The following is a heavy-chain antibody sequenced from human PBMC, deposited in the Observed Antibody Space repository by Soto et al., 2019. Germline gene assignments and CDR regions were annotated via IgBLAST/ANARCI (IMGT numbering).Heavy chain of an antibody. D-gene: IGHD3-10*01. Sequence: QVQLQESGPGLVKSSQTLSLTCTVSGGSISSGNYYWSWIRQPPGKGLEWIGYIHSGGSTYYNPSLECRVMLSIDMSKNHFSLKLRSVTAADAAVYYCAREGAAFGAHFDNWGQGTLVTVSS. CDR1: GGSISSGNYY. CDR2: IHSGGST. CDR3: AREGAAFGAHFDN. J-gene: IGHJ4*02. V-gene: IGHV4-30-4*01.